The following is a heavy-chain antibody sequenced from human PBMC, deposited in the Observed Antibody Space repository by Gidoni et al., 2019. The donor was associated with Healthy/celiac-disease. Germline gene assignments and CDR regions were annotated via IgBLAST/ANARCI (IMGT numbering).Heavy chain of an antibody. D-gene: IGHD1-26*01. J-gene: IGHJ4*02. CDR1: GGSISSSSYY. CDR2: IYYSGST. V-gene: IGHV4-39*01. CDR3: AIAWSEGYFDY. Sequence: QLQLQESGPGLVKPSETLSLTCTVSGGSISSSSYYWGWIRQPPGKGLEWIGSIYYSGSTYYNPSLKSRVTISVDTSKNQFSLKLSSVTAADTAVYYCAIAWSEGYFDYWGQGTLVTVSS.